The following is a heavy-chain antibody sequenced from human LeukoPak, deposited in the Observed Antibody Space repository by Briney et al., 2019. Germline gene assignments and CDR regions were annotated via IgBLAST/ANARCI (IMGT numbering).Heavy chain of an antibody. CDR3: ARYIAAAGTDVNWFDP. J-gene: IGHJ5*02. CDR1: GGSISSYY. D-gene: IGHD6-13*01. Sequence: SETLSLTCTVSGGSISSYYWSWIRQPPGKGLEWIGYIYYSGSTNYNPSLKSRVTISVDTSKNQFSLKLSSVTAADTAVYYCARYIAAAGTDVNWFDPWGQGTLVTVSS. V-gene: IGHV4-59*01. CDR2: IYYSGST.